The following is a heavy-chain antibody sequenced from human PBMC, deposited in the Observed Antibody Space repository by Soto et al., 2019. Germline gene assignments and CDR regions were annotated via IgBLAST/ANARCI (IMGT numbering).Heavy chain of an antibody. Sequence: SETLSLTCTVSGASISSGFYYWSWIRQHPGKGLEWIGYIYYTGSTYYNPSLKSRVTISVDTSKNQFSLKLSSVTAADTAVYYCARDWFGESSGVDVWGQGTTVTVSS. CDR3: ARDWFGESSGVDV. CDR2: IYYTGST. J-gene: IGHJ6*02. CDR1: GASISSGFYY. V-gene: IGHV4-31*03. D-gene: IGHD3-10*01.